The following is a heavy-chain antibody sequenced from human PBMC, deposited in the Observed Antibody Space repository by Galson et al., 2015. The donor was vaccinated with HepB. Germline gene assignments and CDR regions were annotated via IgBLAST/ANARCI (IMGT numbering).Heavy chain of an antibody. CDR2: ISYDGSNK. V-gene: IGHV3-30*04. CDR3: ARDHPGAKTGKECTAFDY. CDR1: GFTFSSYA. J-gene: IGHJ4*02. D-gene: IGHD1-1*01. Sequence: SLRLSCAASGFTFSSYAMHWVRQAPGKGLEWVAVISYDGSNKYYADSVKGRFTISRDNSKNTLYLQMNSLRAEDTAVYYCARDHPGAKTGKECTAFDYWGQGTLVTVSS.